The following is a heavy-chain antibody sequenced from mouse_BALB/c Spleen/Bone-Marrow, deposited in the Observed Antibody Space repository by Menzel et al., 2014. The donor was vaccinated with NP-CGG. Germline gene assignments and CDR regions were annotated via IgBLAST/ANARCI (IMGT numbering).Heavy chain of an antibody. CDR1: GFTFSSYG. D-gene: IGHD2-3*01. V-gene: IGHV5-6*01. Sequence: EVQLQESGGDLVKPGGSLKLSCAASGFTFSSYGMSWVRTTPDKRMAWVATIGTGGSYTYYPDRVKGRFTISRDNAKNTLYLQMSSLKSEYTAMYHCARRWNLDGRDAMDDWGQGTSVTVSS. J-gene: IGHJ4*01. CDR3: ARRWNLDGRDAMDD. CDR2: IGTGGSYT.